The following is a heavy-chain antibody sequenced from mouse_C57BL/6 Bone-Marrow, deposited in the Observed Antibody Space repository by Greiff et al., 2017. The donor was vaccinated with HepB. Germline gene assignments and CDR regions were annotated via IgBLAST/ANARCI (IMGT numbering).Heavy chain of an antibody. CDR1: GFTFSDFY. CDR2: SRNKANDYTT. D-gene: IGHD3-2*02. J-gene: IGHJ3*01. V-gene: IGHV7-1*01. Sequence: EVKLVESGGGLVQSGRSLRLSCATSGFTFSDFYMEWVRQAPGKGLEWIAASRNKANDYTTEYSASVKGRFIVSRDTSQSILYLQMNALRAEDTAIYYCARDLDSSGPCAYWGQGTLVTVSA. CDR3: ARDLDSSGPCAY.